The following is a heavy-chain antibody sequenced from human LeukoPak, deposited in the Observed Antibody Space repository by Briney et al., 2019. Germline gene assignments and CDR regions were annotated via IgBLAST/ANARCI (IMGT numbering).Heavy chain of an antibody. V-gene: IGHV4-31*03. CDR2: IYYSGST. CDR1: GGSISSGGYY. D-gene: IGHD1-26*01. J-gene: IGHJ3*02. CDR3: ARDSEGAAAFDI. Sequence: SQTLSLTCTVSGGSISSGGYYWSWIRQHPGKGLEWIGYIYYSGSTYYNPSLKSRVTISVDTSKNQFSLKLSSVTAADTAVYYCARDSEGAAAFDIWGQGTMVTVSS.